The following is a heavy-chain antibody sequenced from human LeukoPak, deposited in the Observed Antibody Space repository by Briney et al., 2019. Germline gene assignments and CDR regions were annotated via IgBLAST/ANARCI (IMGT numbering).Heavy chain of an antibody. D-gene: IGHD6-6*01. CDR3: AREGGIAARPFDY. V-gene: IGHV4-59*01. CDR1: GVSISSYY. J-gene: IGHJ4*02. CDR2: IYYSGST. Sequence: SETLSLTCTVSGVSISSYYWSWIRQPPGKGLEWIGYIYYSGSTNYSPSLKSRVTISVDTSKNQFSLKLSSVTAADTAVYYCAREGGIAARPFDYWGQGTLVTVSS.